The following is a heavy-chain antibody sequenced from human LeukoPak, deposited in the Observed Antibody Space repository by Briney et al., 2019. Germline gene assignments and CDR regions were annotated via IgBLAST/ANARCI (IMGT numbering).Heavy chain of an antibody. V-gene: IGHV3-30*02. CDR3: ARLMIGQAGVGATHFDY. J-gene: IGHJ4*02. CDR1: GFTFSNYG. CDR2: VRHDGTEK. D-gene: IGHD1-26*01. Sequence: GGSLRLSCVASGFTFSNYGIHWVCQAPRKGLEWLTFVRHDGTEKYYADSVKGRFTISRDNSRNNLYLQVDSLGPEDTAVYYCARLMIGQAGVGATHFDYWGAGTLVSVSS.